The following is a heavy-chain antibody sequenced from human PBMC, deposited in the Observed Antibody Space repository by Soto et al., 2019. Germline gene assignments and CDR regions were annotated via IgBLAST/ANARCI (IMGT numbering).Heavy chain of an antibody. Sequence: PSETLSLTCTVSGGSLSPNYWTWIRQPPGKGLEWMGYIYYSGTTTNYNPSLKSRVTLSVDTSKNQFSLKLSSVTAAGTAVYYCARLGGSYAVPHFDYWGQGTLVTVSS. CDR3: ARLGGSYAVPHFDY. D-gene: IGHD1-26*01. CDR1: GGSLSPNY. CDR2: IYYSGTTT. V-gene: IGHV4-59*08. J-gene: IGHJ4*02.